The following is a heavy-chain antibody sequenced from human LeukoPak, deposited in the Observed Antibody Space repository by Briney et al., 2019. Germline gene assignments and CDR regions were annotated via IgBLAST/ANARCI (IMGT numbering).Heavy chain of an antibody. V-gene: IGHV7-4-1*02. CDR2: INTNTGNP. Sequence: ASVKVSCKASGYTFTTYAMNWLRQAPGQGLEWMGWINTNTGNPTYAQGFTGRFVFSLDTSVSTAYLQISSLKPEDTAVYYCASFGAHSFDYWGQGTLVTVSS. D-gene: IGHD3-10*01. J-gene: IGHJ4*02. CDR1: GYTFTTYA. CDR3: ASFGAHSFDY.